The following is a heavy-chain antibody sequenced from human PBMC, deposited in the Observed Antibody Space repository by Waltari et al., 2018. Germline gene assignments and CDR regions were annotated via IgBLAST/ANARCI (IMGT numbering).Heavy chain of an antibody. CDR2: RKQDGSEK. Sequence: EVQLVESGGGLVQPGGSLRLSCAASGFTFSSYWMSWVRQAPGKGLEWVANRKQDGSEKYVVEFGKVAFTRSRGKAKNSLYLQRNSRRAEDTDVYYWERDNSRSGYYCRSYYGMDVWGQGTTVTVSS. D-gene: IGHD3-22*01. J-gene: IGHJ6*02. V-gene: IGHV3-7*03. CDR3: ERDNSRSGYYCRSYYGMDV. CDR1: GFTFSSYW.